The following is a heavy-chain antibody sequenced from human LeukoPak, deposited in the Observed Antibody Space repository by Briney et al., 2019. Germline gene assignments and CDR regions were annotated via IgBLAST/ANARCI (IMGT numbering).Heavy chain of an antibody. D-gene: IGHD3-10*01. V-gene: IGHV3-30*04. CDR2: ISYDGSNK. CDR1: GFTFSSYA. CDR3: ARVHGSGSYFSAGY. Sequence: GGALRLSCAASGFTFSSYAMHWVRQAPGKGLEWGAVISYDGSNKYYADSVKGRFTISRDNSKNTLYLQMNSLRAEDTAVYYCARVHGSGSYFSAGYWGQGTLVTVSS. J-gene: IGHJ4*02.